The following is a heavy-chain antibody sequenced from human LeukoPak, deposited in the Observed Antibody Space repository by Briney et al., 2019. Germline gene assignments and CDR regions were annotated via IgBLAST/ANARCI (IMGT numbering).Heavy chain of an antibody. CDR1: GFTFSNYA. J-gene: IGHJ4*02. Sequence: PGGSLRLSCAASGFTFSNYAMSWVRQAPGKGLEWVSAISGSGGSTYYADSVKGRFTLSRDNSKNTLYLQMNSLRDEDTAMYYCARDSYYYDSSGYYLYYFDYWGQGTLVTVSS. CDR2: ISGSGGST. CDR3: ARDSYYYDSSGYYLYYFDY. D-gene: IGHD3-22*01. V-gene: IGHV3-23*01.